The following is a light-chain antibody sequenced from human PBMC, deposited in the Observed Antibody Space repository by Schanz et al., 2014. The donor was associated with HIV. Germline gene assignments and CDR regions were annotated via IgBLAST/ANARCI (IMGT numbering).Light chain of an antibody. CDR2: GAS. CDR3: QQSGPYSQT. CDR1: QSVSSSY. V-gene: IGKV3-20*01. J-gene: IGKJ1*01. Sequence: EIVLTQSPGTLSLSPGERATLSCRASQSVSSSYLAWYQQRPGQTPRLLIYGASSRATGIPDRFSGSGSGTDFTLTISSLQPDDFATYYCQQSGPYSQTFGPGTKVEIK.